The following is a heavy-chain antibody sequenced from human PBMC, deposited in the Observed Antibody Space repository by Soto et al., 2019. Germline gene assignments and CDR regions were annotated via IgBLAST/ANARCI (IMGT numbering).Heavy chain of an antibody. Sequence: QVQLVQSGAEVKKPGSSVKVSCKASGGTFSSYAISWVRQAPGQGLEWMGGIITIFGTANYAQKFQGRVTITADESTSAAYMELSSLRSEDTAVYYCAGERAAGPYYYGMDVWGEGTTVTVSS. CDR2: IITIFGTA. V-gene: IGHV1-69*01. J-gene: IGHJ6*04. CDR3: AGERAAGPYYYGMDV. CDR1: GGTFSSYA. D-gene: IGHD6-13*01.